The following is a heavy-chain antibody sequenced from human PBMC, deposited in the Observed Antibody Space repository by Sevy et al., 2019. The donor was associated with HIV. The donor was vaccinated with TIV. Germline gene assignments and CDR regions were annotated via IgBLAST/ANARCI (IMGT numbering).Heavy chain of an antibody. Sequence: GGSLRLSCVVSRFTSSNYWMHWVRQAPGKRLVWVSRINSDGRITTYADSVKGRFTISRDLAKNTLYLQMNSVRVEDTAVYFCARGTAGVASLWGQGTLVTVSS. CDR1: RFTSSNYW. J-gene: IGHJ4*02. CDR2: INSDGRIT. V-gene: IGHV3-74*01. CDR3: ARGTAGVASL. D-gene: IGHD3-10*01.